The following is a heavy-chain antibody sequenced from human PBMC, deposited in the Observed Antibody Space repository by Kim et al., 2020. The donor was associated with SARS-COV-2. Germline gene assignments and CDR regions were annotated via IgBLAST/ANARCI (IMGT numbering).Heavy chain of an antibody. Sequence: KYYADSVKGRFTISRDNSKNTLYLQMNSRRAEDTAVYYCARDRATHYFDYWGQGTLVTVSS. CDR3: ARDRATHYFDY. D-gene: IGHD5-12*01. V-gene: IGHV3-30*01. J-gene: IGHJ4*02. CDR2: K.